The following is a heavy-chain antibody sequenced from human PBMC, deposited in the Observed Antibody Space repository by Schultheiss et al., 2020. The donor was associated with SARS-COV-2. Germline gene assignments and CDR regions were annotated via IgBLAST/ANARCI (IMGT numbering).Heavy chain of an antibody. CDR1: GGSISSGGYY. D-gene: IGHD3-9*01. J-gene: IGHJ5*02. CDR2: INHSGST. CDR3: ARHVDEAETFSDILTGYSSVYWFDP. Sequence: SETLSLTCTVSGGSISSGGYYWTWIRQPPGKGLEWIGEINHSGSTNYNPSLKSRVTISVDTSKNQFSLKLTSVTAADTAVYYCARHVDEAETFSDILTGYSSVYWFDPWGQGTLVTVSS. V-gene: IGHV4-61*08.